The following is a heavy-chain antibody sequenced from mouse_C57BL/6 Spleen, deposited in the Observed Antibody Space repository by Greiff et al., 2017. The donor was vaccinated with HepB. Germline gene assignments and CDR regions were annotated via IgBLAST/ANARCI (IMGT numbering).Heavy chain of an antibody. D-gene: IGHD2-5*01. CDR1: GYTFTSYW. J-gene: IGHJ2*01. CDR3: ARDEKSSNYDFDY. Sequence: QVQLQQPGAELVKPGASVKLSCKASGYTFTSYWMHWVKQRPGQGLEWIGMIHPNSGSTNYNEKFKSKATLTVDKSSSTAYMQLSSLTSEDSAVYYCARDEKSSNYDFDYWGQGTTLTVSS. CDR2: IHPNSGST. V-gene: IGHV1-64*01.